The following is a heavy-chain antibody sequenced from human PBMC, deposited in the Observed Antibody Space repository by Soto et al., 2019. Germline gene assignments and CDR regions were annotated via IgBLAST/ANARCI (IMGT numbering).Heavy chain of an antibody. Sequence: QLQLQESGPGLVKPSETLSLTCTVSGGSISSSSYYWGWIRQPPGKGLEWIGSIYYSGSTYYNPSLKSRVTISVDTSQNQFSLKLSSVTAADTAVYYCARRSENSLYYYDSSGFPMDVWGQGTTVTVSS. CDR2: IYYSGST. J-gene: IGHJ6*02. V-gene: IGHV4-39*01. CDR1: GGSISSSSYY. CDR3: ARRSENSLYYYDSSGFPMDV. D-gene: IGHD3-22*01.